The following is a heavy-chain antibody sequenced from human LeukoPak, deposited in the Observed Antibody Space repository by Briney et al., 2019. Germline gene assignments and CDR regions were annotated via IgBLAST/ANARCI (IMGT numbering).Heavy chain of an antibody. Sequence: KPSETLSLTCAVYGGSFSGYYWSWIRQPPGKGLEWIGEINHSGSTNYNPSLKSRVTISVDTSKNQFSLKLSFVTAADTAVYYCTKNDVGDYGTWGQGTLVIVSS. CDR3: TKNDVGDYGT. V-gene: IGHV4-34*01. J-gene: IGHJ5*02. CDR1: GGSFSGYY. D-gene: IGHD4-17*01. CDR2: INHSGST.